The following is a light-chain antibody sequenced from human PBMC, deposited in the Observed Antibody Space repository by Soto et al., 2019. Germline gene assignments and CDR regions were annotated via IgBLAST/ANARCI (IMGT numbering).Light chain of an antibody. CDR3: QQRGNWPPT. Sequence: EIVLTQSPATLSLSPGERATLSCRASQSIGSFLAWYQQKPGQPPRLLIYDASNRATGIPDRFSGSGSGTDFTLTISSLEPEDFAFYYCQQRGNWPPTFGPGTKVNIK. V-gene: IGKV3-11*01. CDR2: DAS. CDR1: QSIGSF. J-gene: IGKJ3*01.